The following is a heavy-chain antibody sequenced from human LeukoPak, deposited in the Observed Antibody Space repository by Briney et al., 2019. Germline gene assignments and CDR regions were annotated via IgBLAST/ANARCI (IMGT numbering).Heavy chain of an antibody. Sequence: GGSLRLSCAASGFTFSTYSMNWVRQAPGKGLEWVSYISSTSTTYFADSVLGRFTISRDNAKNSLYLQMNSLRDEDTAVYYCATSYDSLGYYYVDFDYWGRGTLVTVSS. CDR1: GFTFSTYS. D-gene: IGHD3-22*01. CDR2: ISSTSTT. V-gene: IGHV3-48*02. CDR3: ATSYDSLGYYYVDFDY. J-gene: IGHJ4*02.